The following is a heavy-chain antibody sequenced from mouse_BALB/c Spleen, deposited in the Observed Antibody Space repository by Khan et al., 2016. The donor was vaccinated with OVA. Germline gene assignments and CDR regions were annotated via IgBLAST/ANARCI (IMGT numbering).Heavy chain of an antibody. J-gene: IGHJ4*01. CDR2: IYPGTGST. CDR3: SRSDYGSTYAMDN. V-gene: IGHV1-76*01. Sequence: QVQLKESGAELVRPGASVKLSCKTSGYIFTSYWIQWVKQRSGQGLEWIARIYPGTGSTYYNEKFTGQATLTADKSSRTAYMTISRLQSEDSAVDFCSRSDYGSTYAMDNWGQGTSVTVSS. D-gene: IGHD1-1*01. CDR1: GYIFTSYW.